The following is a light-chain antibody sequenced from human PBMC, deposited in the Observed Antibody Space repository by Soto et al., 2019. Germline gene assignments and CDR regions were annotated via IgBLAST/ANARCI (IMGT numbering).Light chain of an antibody. CDR3: MQALHART. CDR1: QSLLHSNGNTY. J-gene: IGKJ1*01. CDR2: LGS. V-gene: IGKV2-28*01. Sequence: EIVVTQSPLSLPVTPGEPASISCKSSQSLLHSNGNTYLDWYLQKPGQSPQLPIYLGSNRASGVPDRFSGSGSGTDFTLNISRVEAEDVGVYYCMQALHARTFGQGTKVEIK.